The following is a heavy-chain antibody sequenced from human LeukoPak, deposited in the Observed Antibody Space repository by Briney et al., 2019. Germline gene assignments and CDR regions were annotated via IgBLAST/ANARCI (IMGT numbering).Heavy chain of an antibody. V-gene: IGHV3-30*02. J-gene: IGHJ4*02. Sequence: GGSLRLSCAASGFSFSTNGIHSVRQAPRKGLEWVSYIRKDGSDKYYAGSVKGRFTISRDNFKNTVILQMNSLRPEDTALYYCAKDDQWSLDHWGQGALVTVSS. CDR2: IRKDGSDK. CDR3: AKDDQWSLDH. D-gene: IGHD2-15*01. CDR1: GFSFSTNG.